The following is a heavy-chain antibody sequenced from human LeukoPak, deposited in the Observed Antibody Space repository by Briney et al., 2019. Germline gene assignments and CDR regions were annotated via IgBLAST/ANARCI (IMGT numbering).Heavy chain of an antibody. CDR1: GFTFSNAW. Sequence: GGSLRLSCAASGFTFSNAWMSWVRQAPGKGLEWVGRIKSKTDGGTTDYAAPVKGRFTISRDDSKNTLYLQMNSLKTEDTAVYYCTTGLNIVVVPAAKGEYYFDYWGQGTLVTVSS. D-gene: IGHD2-2*01. V-gene: IGHV3-15*01. CDR3: TTGLNIVVVPAAKGEYYFDY. CDR2: IKSKTDGGTT. J-gene: IGHJ4*02.